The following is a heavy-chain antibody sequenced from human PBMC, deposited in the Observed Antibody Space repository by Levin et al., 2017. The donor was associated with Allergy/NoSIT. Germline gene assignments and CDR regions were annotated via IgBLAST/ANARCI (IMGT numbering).Heavy chain of an antibody. CDR3: ALYCSGGSCYSYYYYGMDV. V-gene: IGHV3-48*01. Sequence: GGSLRLSCAASGFTFSSYSMNWVRQAPGKGLEWVSYISSSSSTIYYADSVKGRFTISRDNAKNSLYLQMNSLRAEDTAVYYCALYCSGGSCYSYYYYGMDVWGQGTTVTVSS. D-gene: IGHD2-15*01. CDR1: GFTFSSYS. CDR2: ISSSSSTI. J-gene: IGHJ6*02.